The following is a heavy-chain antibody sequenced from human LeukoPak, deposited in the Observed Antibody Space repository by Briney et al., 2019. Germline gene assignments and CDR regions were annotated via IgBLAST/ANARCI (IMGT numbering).Heavy chain of an antibody. V-gene: IGHV3-66*02. CDR3: ATTPAGYSSYPTDY. Sequence: GGSLRLSCAASGFTVSSNYVSWVRQAPGKGLEWVSVIYSGGSTYYADSVKGRFTISRDNSKNTLYLQMNSLRAEDTAVYYCATTPAGYSSYPTDYWGQGTLVTVSS. CDR1: GFTVSSNY. CDR2: IYSGGST. J-gene: IGHJ4*02. D-gene: IGHD6-13*01.